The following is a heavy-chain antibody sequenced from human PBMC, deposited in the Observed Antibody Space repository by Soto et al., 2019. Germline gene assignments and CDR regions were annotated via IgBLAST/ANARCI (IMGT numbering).Heavy chain of an antibody. CDR3: ARDRSIDSSIAARPDRFDP. CDR2: INPSGGST. Sequence: ASVKVSCKASGYTFTSYYMHWVRQAPGQGLEWMGIINPSGGSTSYAQKFQGRVTMTGDTSTSTVYMELSSLRSVDTAVYYCARDRSIDSSIAARPDRFDPWGQGTLVTVSS. V-gene: IGHV1-46*01. D-gene: IGHD6-6*01. J-gene: IGHJ5*02. CDR1: GYTFTSYY.